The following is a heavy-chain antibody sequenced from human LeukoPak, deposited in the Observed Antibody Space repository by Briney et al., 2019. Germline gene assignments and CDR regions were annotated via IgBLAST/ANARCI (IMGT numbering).Heavy chain of an antibody. D-gene: IGHD1-14*01. CDR2: IIPIFGTA. CDR3: ARDPSETYYFDY. Sequence: SVKVSCKASGGTFSSYAISWVRQAPGQGLEWMGGIIPIFGTANYAQKFQGRVTITADESTSTAYMELSSLRSEDTAVYYCARDPSETYYFDYWGQGTLVTVSS. J-gene: IGHJ4*02. CDR1: GGTFSSYA. V-gene: IGHV1-69*13.